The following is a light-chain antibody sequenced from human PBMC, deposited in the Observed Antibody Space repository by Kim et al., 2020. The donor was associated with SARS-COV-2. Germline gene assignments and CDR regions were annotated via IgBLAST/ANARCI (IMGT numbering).Light chain of an antibody. CDR3: QGWDNSSDHRV. CDR2: YDS. CDR1: NIGSKS. Sequence: SSELTQPPSVSVAPGKTARITCGGNNIGSKSVHWYQQKPGQAPVLVIYYDSDRPSGIPERFSGSNSGNTATLTISRVEAGDEADYYCQGWDNSSDHRVFGGGTQLTVL. V-gene: IGLV3-21*04. J-gene: IGLJ3*02.